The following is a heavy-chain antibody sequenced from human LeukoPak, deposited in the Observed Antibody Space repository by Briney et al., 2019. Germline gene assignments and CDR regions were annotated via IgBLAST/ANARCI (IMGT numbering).Heavy chain of an antibody. Sequence: SETLSLTCAVYGGSFSGYYWSWIRQPPGKGLEWIGEINHSGSTNYNPSLKSRVTISVDTSKNQFSLKLSSVTAAGTAVYYCARRGGGYYYRFDYWGQGTLVTVSS. CDR3: ARRGGGYYYRFDY. V-gene: IGHV4-34*01. CDR1: GGSFSGYY. D-gene: IGHD3-22*01. J-gene: IGHJ4*02. CDR2: INHSGST.